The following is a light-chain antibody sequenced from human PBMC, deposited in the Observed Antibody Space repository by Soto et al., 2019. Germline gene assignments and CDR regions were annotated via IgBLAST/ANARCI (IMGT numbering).Light chain of an antibody. Sequence: QSALTQPASVSGSPGQSITISCTGTSSDVGDYNYVSWYQQHPGKAPKLMIYEVSNRPSGVSNRFSGSKSGNTASLTISGLQAEDEADYYCSSYTSSYVFGTGTKLTV. CDR2: EVS. V-gene: IGLV2-14*01. CDR3: SSYTSSYV. CDR1: SSDVGDYNY. J-gene: IGLJ1*01.